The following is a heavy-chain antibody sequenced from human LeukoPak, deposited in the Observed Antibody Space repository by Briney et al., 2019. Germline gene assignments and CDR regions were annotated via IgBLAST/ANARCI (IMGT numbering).Heavy chain of an antibody. CDR2: ISSSGSTI. V-gene: IGHV3-48*04. CDR1: RFTFSSYG. D-gene: IGHD6-13*01. Sequence: GGSLRLSCAASRFTFSSYGMHWVRQAPGKWLEWVSYISSSGSTIYYADSVKGRFTISRDNAKNSLYLQMNSLRAEDTAVYYCAASGLGYYFDYWGQGTLVTVSS. J-gene: IGHJ4*02. CDR3: AASGLGYYFDY.